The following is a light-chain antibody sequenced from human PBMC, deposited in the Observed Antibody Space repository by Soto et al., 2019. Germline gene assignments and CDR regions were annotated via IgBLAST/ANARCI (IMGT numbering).Light chain of an antibody. Sequence: QSVLTQPPSVSGAPGQRVTISCTGSSSNIGAGYDVHWYQQLPGTAPKFLIYGNSNRPSGVPDRFSGSKSGTSASLAITGLQAEDEADYYCQSYDSSLSGHVVFGGGTKVTVL. CDR3: QSYDSSLSGHVV. J-gene: IGLJ2*01. CDR1: SSNIGAGYD. V-gene: IGLV1-40*01. CDR2: GNS.